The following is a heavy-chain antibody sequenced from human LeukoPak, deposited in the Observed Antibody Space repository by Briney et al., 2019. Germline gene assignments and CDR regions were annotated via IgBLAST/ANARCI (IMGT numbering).Heavy chain of an antibody. D-gene: IGHD3-3*01. V-gene: IGHV4-59*01. J-gene: IGHJ4*02. CDR2: IYYSGST. CDR3: ARSRGDDFWSGYLPKYYFDY. Sequence: GSLRLSCAASGFTFSSYSMNWVRQAPGKGLEWIGYIYYSGSTNYNPSLKSRVTISVDTSKNQFSLKLSSVTAADTAVYYCARSRGDDFWSGYLPKYYFDYWGQGTLVTVSS. CDR1: GFTFSSYS.